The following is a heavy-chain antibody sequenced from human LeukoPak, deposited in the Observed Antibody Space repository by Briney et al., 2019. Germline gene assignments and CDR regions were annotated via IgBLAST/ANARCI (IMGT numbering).Heavy chain of an antibody. V-gene: IGHV3-33*01. Sequence: GRSLRLSCAASGFTFSRYGMHWVRQAPGKGLEWVAVIWYDGSNKYYADSVKGRFTISRDNSKNTLYLQMNSLRAEDTAVYYCARDQGPFIAVAGMDYWGQGTLVTVSS. CDR1: GFTFSRYG. CDR2: IWYDGSNK. D-gene: IGHD6-19*01. J-gene: IGHJ4*02. CDR3: ARDQGPFIAVAGMDY.